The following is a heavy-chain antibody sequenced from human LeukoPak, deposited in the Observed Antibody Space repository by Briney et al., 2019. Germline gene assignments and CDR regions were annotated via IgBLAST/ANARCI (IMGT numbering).Heavy chain of an antibody. D-gene: IGHD5-12*01. J-gene: IGHJ4*02. CDR2: INPDTGDT. CDR3: AFLARTGARD. Sequence: ASVKVSCQSSGYSFSDYYMHWVRQAPRQGLEWMGWINPDTGDTNFAQRFQGRVTMTRDTSINTAYMDLSSLTSDDTAVYYCAFLARTGARDWGQGTLVTVSS. CDR1: GYSFSDYY. V-gene: IGHV1-2*02.